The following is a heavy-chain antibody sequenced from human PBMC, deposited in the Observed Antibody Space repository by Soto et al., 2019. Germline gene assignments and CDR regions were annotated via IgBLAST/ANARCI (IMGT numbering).Heavy chain of an antibody. Sequence: GESLKISCAASGFTFSNFAMSWVRQAPGKGLEWVSGISGSVASTYYADSVKGRFTISRDNSKNTLYLQMNSLRAEDTAVYYCAKRARYCSGGSCYNGGFDYWGQGTLVTVSS. V-gene: IGHV3-23*01. CDR2: ISGSVAST. D-gene: IGHD2-15*01. CDR1: GFTFSNFA. CDR3: AKRARYCSGGSCYNGGFDY. J-gene: IGHJ4*02.